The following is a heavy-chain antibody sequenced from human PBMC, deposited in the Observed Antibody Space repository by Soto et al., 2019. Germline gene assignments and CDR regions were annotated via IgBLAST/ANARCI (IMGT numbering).Heavy chain of an antibody. D-gene: IGHD4-4*01. CDR3: ATSYGNALYTY. Sequence: GSLRLSCAASGFTFSNYYMTWVRQPPEKGLEWIGYMHYTGFSHYNPSLKSRLTISVDRSKNQFTLQLTSVTVADTAVYYCATSYGNALYTYWGQGSQVTVSS. CDR1: GFTFSNYY. CDR2: MHYTGFS. J-gene: IGHJ4*02. V-gene: IGHV4-59*01.